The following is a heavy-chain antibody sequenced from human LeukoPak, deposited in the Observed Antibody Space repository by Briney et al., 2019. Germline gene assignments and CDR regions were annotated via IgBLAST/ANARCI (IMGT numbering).Heavy chain of an antibody. CDR3: ARDRHDYTHYFDY. V-gene: IGHV3-7*01. Sequence: SGGSLRLSCAASGFTFSTYWMSWVRQAPGKGLEWVANIKQDGSEKYYVDSVKGRFTISRDNAKNSLSLQMNNLRAEDTAVYYCARDRHDYTHYFDYWGQGTLVTVSS. J-gene: IGHJ4*02. CDR2: IKQDGSEK. D-gene: IGHD4/OR15-4a*01. CDR1: GFTFSTYW.